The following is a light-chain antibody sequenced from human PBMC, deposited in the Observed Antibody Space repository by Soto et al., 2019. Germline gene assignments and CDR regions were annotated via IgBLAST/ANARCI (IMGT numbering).Light chain of an antibody. CDR2: KAS. CDR1: QNINSW. J-gene: IGKJ2*01. CDR3: QQYNSYSEYT. Sequence: DIQMTQSPATLSASVGDRVTITCRASQNINSWLAWYQQKPGEAPKPLIYKASSLETGVPSRFSGSGSGTEFTLTINCLQPDDFATYYCQQYNSYSEYTVGQGTKLEIK. V-gene: IGKV1-5*03.